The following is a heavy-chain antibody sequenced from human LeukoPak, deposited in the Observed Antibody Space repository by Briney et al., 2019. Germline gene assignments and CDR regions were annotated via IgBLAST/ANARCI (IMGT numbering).Heavy chain of an antibody. CDR3: AKQLGYCSDGSCYFPY. D-gene: IGHD2-15*01. V-gene: IGHV3-23*01. Sequence: GGSLRLSCAASGFTFSSSAMSWVRQAPGKGLERVSAISNNGGYTYYADSVQGRFTISRDNSKSTLCLQMNSLRAEDTAVYYCAKQLGYCSDGSCYFPYWGQGTLVTVSS. CDR1: GFTFSSSA. CDR2: ISNNGGYT. J-gene: IGHJ4*02.